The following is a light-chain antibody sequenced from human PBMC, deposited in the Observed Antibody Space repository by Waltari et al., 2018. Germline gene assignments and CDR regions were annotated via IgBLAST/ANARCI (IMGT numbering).Light chain of an antibody. CDR1: VLPKQY. J-gene: IGLJ3*02. CDR3: QSADSSGTYTV. Sequence: SYELTQPPSVSVSPGQTARITCPGDVLPKQYAYWYQQKPGQAPVFVIYKDSERPSGLPERFSGSSSGTTVTLTISGVQAEDEADYYCQSADSSGTYTVFGGGTKLTVL. CDR2: KDS. V-gene: IGLV3-25*03.